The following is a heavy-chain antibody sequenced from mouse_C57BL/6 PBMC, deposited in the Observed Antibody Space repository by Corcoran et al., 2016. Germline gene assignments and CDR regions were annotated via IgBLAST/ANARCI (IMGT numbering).Heavy chain of an antibody. CDR3: AIPGYCDY. J-gene: IGHJ2*01. Sequence: EVQLQQSGPELVKPGASVKISCKASGYTFTDYYMNWVKQSHGKSLEWIGDINPNNGGTSYNQKFKGKATLTVDKSSSTAYMELRSLTSEDSAVYYCAIPGYCDYWGQGTTLTVSS. V-gene: IGHV1-26*01. CDR2: INPNNGGT. D-gene: IGHD4-1*01. CDR1: GYTFTDYY.